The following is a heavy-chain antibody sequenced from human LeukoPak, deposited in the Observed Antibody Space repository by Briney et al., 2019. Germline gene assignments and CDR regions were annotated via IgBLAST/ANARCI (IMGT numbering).Heavy chain of an antibody. Sequence: GGSLRLSCGASGFTFSDYYMTWIRQAPGKGLEWVSYISSSGGTIDYIDSVKGRFTIPRDNAKNSLYLQMNSLRAEDTAVYYCARDRCAGGTCRRSYYYYMDVWGKGTTVIVPS. CDR3: ARDRCAGGTCRRSYYYYMDV. V-gene: IGHV3-11*01. CDR2: ISSSGGTI. CDR1: GFTFSDYY. D-gene: IGHD2-15*01. J-gene: IGHJ6*03.